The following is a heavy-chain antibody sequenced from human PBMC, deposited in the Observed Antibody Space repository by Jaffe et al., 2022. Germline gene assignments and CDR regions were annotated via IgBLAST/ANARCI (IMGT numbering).Heavy chain of an antibody. CDR3: AKDLNYYGSGSPEAYFDY. D-gene: IGHD3-10*01. Sequence: EVQLLESGGGLVQPGGSLRLSCAASGFTFSSYAMSWVRQAPGKGLEWVSAISGSGGSTYYADSVKGRFTISRDNSKNTLYLQMNSLRAEDTAVYYCAKDLNYYGSGSPEAYFDYWGQGTLVTVSS. J-gene: IGHJ4*02. V-gene: IGHV3-23*01. CDR2: ISGSGGST. CDR1: GFTFSSYA.